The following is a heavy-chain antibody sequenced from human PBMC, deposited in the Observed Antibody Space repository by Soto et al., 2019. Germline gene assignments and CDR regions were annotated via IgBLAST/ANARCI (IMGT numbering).Heavy chain of an antibody. CDR1: GFTVSSNY. V-gene: IGHV3-53*01. Sequence: PGGSLRLSCAASGFTVSSNYMSWVCQAPGKGLEWVSVIYSDGSTYYADSVKGRFTISRHNPKNTLYLQMNSLRAEDTAVYYCAKDFWRSYYYDSSGYPPDWGQGTLVTVSS. CDR2: IYSDGST. CDR3: AKDFWRSYYYDSSGYPPD. J-gene: IGHJ4*02. D-gene: IGHD3-22*01.